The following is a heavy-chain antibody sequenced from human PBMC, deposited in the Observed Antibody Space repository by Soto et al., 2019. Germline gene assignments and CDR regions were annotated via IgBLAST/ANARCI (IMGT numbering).Heavy chain of an antibody. CDR2: INPSGGST. CDR3: AREAYCGGDCYLGLDY. V-gene: IGHV1-46*01. J-gene: IGHJ4*02. Sequence: ASVKVSCKASGYTFTSYYMHWVRQAPGQGLEWMGIINPSGGSTSYAQKFQGRVTMTRDTSTSTVYMELSSLRSEDTAVYYCAREAYCGGDCYLGLDYWGQGTLVTVSS. D-gene: IGHD2-21*02. CDR1: GYTFTSYY.